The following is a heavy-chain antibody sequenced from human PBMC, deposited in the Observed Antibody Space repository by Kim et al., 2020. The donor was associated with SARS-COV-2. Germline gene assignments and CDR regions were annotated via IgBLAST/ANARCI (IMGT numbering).Heavy chain of an antibody. CDR3: AREIGGERVRGEYNWFDP. CDR1: GFTFSSYA. V-gene: IGHV3-30*04. D-gene: IGHD3-10*01. J-gene: IGHJ5*02. CDR2: ISYDGSNK. Sequence: GGSLRLSCAASGFTFSSYAMHWVRQAPGKGLEWVAVISYDGSNKYYADSVKGRFTISRDNSKNTLYLQMNSLRAEDTAVYYFAREIGGERVRGEYNWFDPWGQGTLVTVSS.